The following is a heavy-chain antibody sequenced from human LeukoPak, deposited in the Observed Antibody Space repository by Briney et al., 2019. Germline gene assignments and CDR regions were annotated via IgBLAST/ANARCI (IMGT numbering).Heavy chain of an antibody. D-gene: IGHD3-22*01. CDR1: GYSINNYW. CDR2: IYPADSDI. J-gene: IGHJ4*02. Sequence: GESLKISCKGSGYSINNYWIGWVRQMPGKGLEWMGIIYPADSDIRYSPSFQGQVTISADKSISTAYLQWSSLKASDTAMYYCARDGRLYYYDAHGPGLDYWGQGTLVTVSS. V-gene: IGHV5-51*01. CDR3: ARDGRLYYYDAHGPGLDY.